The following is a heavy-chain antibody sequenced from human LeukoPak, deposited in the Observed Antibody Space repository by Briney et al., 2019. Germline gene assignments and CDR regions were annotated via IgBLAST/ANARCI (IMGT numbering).Heavy chain of an antibody. V-gene: IGHV3-30*18. Sequence: PGGSLRLSCAASGFTFSSYGMHWVRQAPGKGLEWEAVISYDGSNKYYADSVKGRFTISRDNSKSTLYLQMNSLRAEDTAVYYCAKEESLWFGELYYFDYWGQGTLVTVSS. D-gene: IGHD3-10*01. J-gene: IGHJ4*02. CDR3: AKEESLWFGELYYFDY. CDR1: GFTFSSYG. CDR2: ISYDGSNK.